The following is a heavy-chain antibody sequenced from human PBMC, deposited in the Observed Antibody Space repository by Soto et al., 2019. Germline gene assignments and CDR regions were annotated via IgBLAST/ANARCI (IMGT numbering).Heavy chain of an antibody. V-gene: IGHV3-21*01. Sequence: PGGSLRLSCAASGFTFSSYSMNWVRQAPGKGLEWVSSISSSSSYIYYADSVKGRFTISRDNAKNSLYLQMNSLRAEDTAVYYCARDFLTGIAAAGGDYWGQGTLVTVSS. J-gene: IGHJ4*02. CDR3: ARDFLTGIAAAGGDY. D-gene: IGHD6-13*01. CDR1: GFTFSSYS. CDR2: ISSSSSYI.